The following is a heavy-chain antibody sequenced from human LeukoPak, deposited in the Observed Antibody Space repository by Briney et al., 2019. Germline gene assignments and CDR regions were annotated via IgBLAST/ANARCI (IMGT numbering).Heavy chain of an antibody. CDR2: ISGSGGST. V-gene: IGHV3-23*01. J-gene: IGHJ4*02. CDR1: GFTFSSYA. Sequence: GGSLRLSCAASGFTFSSYAVTWVRQAPGKGLEWVSSISGSGGSTYSADSVKGRFTISRDNSKNTLYLQMSSLRAEDTALYYCAKDRSCTNDICHGDFDYWGQGTLVTVSS. CDR3: AKDRSCTNDICHGDFDY. D-gene: IGHD2-8*01.